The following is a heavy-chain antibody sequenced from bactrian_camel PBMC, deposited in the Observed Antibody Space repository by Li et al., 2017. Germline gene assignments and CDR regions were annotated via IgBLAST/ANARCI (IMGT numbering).Heavy chain of an antibody. CDR1: GSTYSSYC. Sequence: VQLVESGGGSVQAGGSLRLSCEASGSTYSSYCMGWFRQAPGKAREGVAVMSDTGITKYADSVEGRFTLSKASANITLYLQMNSLKPEDTAMYYCAARIARGYCALIRDDYFHSWGGTQVTVS. CDR2: VMSDTGIT. D-gene: IGHD1*01. J-gene: IGHJ4*01. V-gene: IGHV3S31*01.